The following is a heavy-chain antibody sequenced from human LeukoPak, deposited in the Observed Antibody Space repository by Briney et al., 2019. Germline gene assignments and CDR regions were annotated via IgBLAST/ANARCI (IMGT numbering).Heavy chain of an antibody. D-gene: IGHD5-24*01. J-gene: IGHJ3*02. CDR3: AKDHENCRWLDI. Sequence: GGSLRLSCAVSGFSISDYGMHWVRQAPGNGLEWVAVISSNGATGHDADSMKGRFAISRDNSKNTVYLQVSSVTTEDTALYYCAKDHENCRWLDIWGQGTMVTVSS. CDR1: GFSISDYG. CDR2: ISSNGATG. V-gene: IGHV3-30*18.